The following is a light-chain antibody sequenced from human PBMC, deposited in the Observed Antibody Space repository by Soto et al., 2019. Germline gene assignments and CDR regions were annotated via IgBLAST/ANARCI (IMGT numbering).Light chain of an antibody. Sequence: EIVLTQSPGTLSLSPGERATLSCRASQSVTRNYLAWYQQKPGQAPRILIYGASSRATGIPDRFSGSGSGTDFTLTITRLEPEDFVVYYCQQYGGSPQAFGQGTKLEIK. J-gene: IGKJ2*01. CDR3: QQYGGSPQA. V-gene: IGKV3-20*01. CDR1: QSVTRNY. CDR2: GAS.